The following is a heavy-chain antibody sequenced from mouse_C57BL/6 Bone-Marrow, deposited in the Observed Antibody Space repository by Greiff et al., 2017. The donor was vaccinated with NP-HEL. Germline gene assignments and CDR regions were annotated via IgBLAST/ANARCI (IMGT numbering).Heavy chain of an antibody. CDR2: SRNKANDYTT. Sequence: EVQGVESGGGLVQSGRSLRLSCATSGFTFSDFYMEWVRQAPGKGLEWIAASRNKANDYTTEYSASVKGRFIVSRDTSQSILYLQMNALRAEDTAIYYCARDGYGSSPYWYFDVWGTGTTVTVSS. CDR1: GFTFSDFY. D-gene: IGHD1-1*01. V-gene: IGHV7-1*01. J-gene: IGHJ1*03. CDR3: ARDGYGSSPYWYFDV.